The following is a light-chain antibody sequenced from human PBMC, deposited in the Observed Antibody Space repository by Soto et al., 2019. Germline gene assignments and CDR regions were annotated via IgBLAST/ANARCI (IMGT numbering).Light chain of an antibody. CDR2: SNN. Sequence: QSVLTQPPSASGTPGQRVTISCSGSSSNIGINTVNWYQQLPGTAPKLLIYSNNQRPSGVPDRISGSKSGTSASLAISGLQSEDEAEYYCAAWDDRLNGVVFGGGTKLTVL. CDR3: AAWDDRLNGVV. CDR1: SSNIGINT. V-gene: IGLV1-44*01. J-gene: IGLJ2*01.